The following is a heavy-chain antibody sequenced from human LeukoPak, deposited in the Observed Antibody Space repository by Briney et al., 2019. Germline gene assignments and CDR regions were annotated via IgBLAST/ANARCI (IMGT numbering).Heavy chain of an antibody. V-gene: IGHV1-2*04. Sequence: GASVKVSCKASGYTFTGYYMYWVRQAPGQGLEWMGWINPNSGGTNYAQKFQGWVTMTRDTSISTAYMELSRLRSDDTAVYYCARLTVGSSGWYDYWGQGTLVTVSS. D-gene: IGHD6-19*01. J-gene: IGHJ4*02. CDR3: ARLTVGSSGWYDY. CDR1: GYTFTGYY. CDR2: INPNSGGT.